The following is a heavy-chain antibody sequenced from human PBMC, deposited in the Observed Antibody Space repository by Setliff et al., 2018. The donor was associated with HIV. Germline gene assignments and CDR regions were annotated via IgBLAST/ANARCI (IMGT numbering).Heavy chain of an antibody. V-gene: IGHV4-59*08. CDR3: ASGLFYDY. CDR2: IYYTGST. Sequence: PSETLSLTCSVSGASIRSYYWTWIRQPPGRGLEWIGFIYYTGSTKYNPSLKSRVTISVDTSKTQFSLRLGSVTAADTAVYHCASGLFYDYWGQGALVTVS. D-gene: IGHD2-21*01. CDR1: GASIRSYY. J-gene: IGHJ4*02.